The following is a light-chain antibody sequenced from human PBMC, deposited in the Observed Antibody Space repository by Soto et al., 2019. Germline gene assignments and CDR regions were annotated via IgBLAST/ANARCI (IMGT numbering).Light chain of an antibody. CDR2: EGS. CDR1: SSDVGSYNL. Sequence: QSVLTQPASVSGSPGQSITISCTGTSSDVGSYNLVSWYQQHPGKAPKLMIYEGSKRPSGVSNRFSGSKSGNTASLTTSGLQAEDEADYYCCPYAGSSTFVVFGGGTKLTVL. V-gene: IGLV2-23*03. CDR3: CPYAGSSTFVV. J-gene: IGLJ2*01.